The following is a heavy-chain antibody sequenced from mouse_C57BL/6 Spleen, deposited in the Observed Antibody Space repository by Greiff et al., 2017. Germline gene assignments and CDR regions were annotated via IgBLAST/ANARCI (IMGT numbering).Heavy chain of an antibody. Sequence: EVQLVESGGGLVQPGGSLSLSCAASGFTFTDYYMSWVRQPPGKALEWLGFIRNKANGYTTEYSASVKGRFTISRDNSQSILYLQMNALRAEDSATYFCARYIYYCGSSALLAMDYWGQGTSVTVSS. J-gene: IGHJ4*01. V-gene: IGHV7-3*01. CDR2: IRNKANGYTT. CDR1: GFTFTDYY. D-gene: IGHD1-1*01. CDR3: ARYIYYCGSSALLAMDY.